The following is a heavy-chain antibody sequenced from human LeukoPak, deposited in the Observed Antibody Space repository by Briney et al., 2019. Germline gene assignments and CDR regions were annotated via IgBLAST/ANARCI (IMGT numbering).Heavy chain of an antibody. D-gene: IGHD1-26*01. V-gene: IGHV3-23*01. CDR2: ISVSGGST. CDR1: GFTFSSYV. J-gene: IGHJ4*02. Sequence: GGSLRLSCAASGFTFSSYVMSWVRQAPGKGLEWVSAISVSGGSTYYADSVKGRFTISRDNSKNTLYLQMNSLRAEDTAVYYCAKGNSGSYYLFDYWGQGTLVTVSS. CDR3: AKGNSGSYYLFDY.